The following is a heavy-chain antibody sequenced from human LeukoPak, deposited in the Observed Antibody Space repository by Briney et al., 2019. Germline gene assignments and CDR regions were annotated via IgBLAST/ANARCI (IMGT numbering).Heavy chain of an antibody. CDR3: ASSRWPMMGNFDY. J-gene: IGHJ4*02. Sequence: SETLALTCAVYGGSFSGYYWSWIREPPGKGLEWSGEINHSGSTNYNPSLKSRVNISVDTSKNQFSLKLSSVTAADTAVYYCASSRWPMMGNFDYWGQRTPVTVSS. D-gene: IGHD3-22*01. V-gene: IGHV4-34*01. CDR1: GGSFSGYY. CDR2: INHSGST.